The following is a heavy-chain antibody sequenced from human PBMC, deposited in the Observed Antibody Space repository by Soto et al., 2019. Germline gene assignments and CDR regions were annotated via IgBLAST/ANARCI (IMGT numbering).Heavy chain of an antibody. Sequence: QVQLVQSGAEVKKPGASVKVSCKASRYTFTSYDINWVRQATGQGLEWMGWMNPNSGVTGYAQKFQGRVTMTRNTSISTVYMELSSLGSEDTAVYYCASPVFGSSGFIDWGQGTLVTVSS. CDR2: MNPNSGVT. CDR3: ASPVFGSSGFID. V-gene: IGHV1-8*01. J-gene: IGHJ4*02. D-gene: IGHD3-10*01. CDR1: RYTFTSYD.